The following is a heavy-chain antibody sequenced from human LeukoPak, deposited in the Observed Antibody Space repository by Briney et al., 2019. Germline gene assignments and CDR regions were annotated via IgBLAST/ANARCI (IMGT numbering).Heavy chain of an antibody. D-gene: IGHD4-17*01. CDR1: GGSISSYY. CDR2: IYTSGST. Sequence: SETLSLTCTVSGGSISSYYWSWIRQPAGKGLEWIGRIYTSGSTNYNPSLKSRVTMSVDTSKNQFSLKLSSVTAADTAVYYCAREPPTVTTETFDYWGQGTLVTVSS. J-gene: IGHJ4*02. CDR3: AREPPTVTTETFDY. V-gene: IGHV4-4*07.